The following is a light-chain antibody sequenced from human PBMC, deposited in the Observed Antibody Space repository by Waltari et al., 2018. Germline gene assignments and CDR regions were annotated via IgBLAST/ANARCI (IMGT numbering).Light chain of an antibody. CDR1: SSNLGSNP. Sequence: QSLLTQPPSASGTPGQRVTISCSGSSSNLGSNPLFWYQHPPGTAPKVLIYKNRHRPSGLPDRFSGSKSGTSASLAMSGLRSEDEGDYYCAAWDNSLSAWVFGGGTKLTVL. V-gene: IGLV1-47*01. CDR3: AAWDNSLSAWV. J-gene: IGLJ3*02. CDR2: KNR.